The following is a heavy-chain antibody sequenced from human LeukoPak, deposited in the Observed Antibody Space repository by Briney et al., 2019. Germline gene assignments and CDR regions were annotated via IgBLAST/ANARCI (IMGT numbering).Heavy chain of an antibody. CDR2: IYHSGST. D-gene: IGHD5/OR15-5a*01. CDR1: GGSISSSNW. CDR3: ARDFVYPWKETEYYFDY. Sequence: SETLSLTCAVSGGSISSSNWWSWVRQPPGKGLEWIGEIYHSGSTNYNPSPKSRVTISVDKSKNQFSLKLSSVTAADTAVYYCARDFVYPWKETEYYFDYWGQGTLVTVSS. J-gene: IGHJ4*02. V-gene: IGHV4-4*02.